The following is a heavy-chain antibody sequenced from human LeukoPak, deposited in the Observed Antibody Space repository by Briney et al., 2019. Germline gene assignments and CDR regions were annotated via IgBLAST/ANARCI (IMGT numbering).Heavy chain of an antibody. CDR2: IYPGDSDT. V-gene: IGHV5-51*01. CDR3: ARRAAYLDYYYYGMGV. D-gene: IGHD2-15*01. Sequence: GESLKISCKCSGYTFTNYWIGWVRQMPGKGLEWMGIIYPGDSDTRYSPSFQGQVTISADKSISTAYLQWSSLKASDTAMYYCARRAAYLDYYYYGMGVWGQGTTVTVSS. CDR1: GYTFTNYW. J-gene: IGHJ6*02.